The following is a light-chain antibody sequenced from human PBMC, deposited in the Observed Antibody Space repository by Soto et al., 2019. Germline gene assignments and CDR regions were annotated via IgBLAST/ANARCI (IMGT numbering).Light chain of an antibody. CDR2: GAS. CDR3: QQRSNWPPKIT. Sequence: EIVLTQSPDTLSLSPGERATLSCRASQSVSSSYLAWYQQKPGQAPRLLMYGASTRATGIPDRFSGSGSETDFTLTISRLEPEDFAVYYCQQRSNWPPKITFGQGTRLEIK. J-gene: IGKJ5*01. CDR1: QSVSSSY. V-gene: IGKV3D-20*02.